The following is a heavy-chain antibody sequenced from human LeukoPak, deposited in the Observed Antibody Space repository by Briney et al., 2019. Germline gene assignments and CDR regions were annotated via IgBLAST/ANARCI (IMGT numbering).Heavy chain of an antibody. J-gene: IGHJ4*02. CDR2: IYPGDSDT. Sequence: GESLKISCKGSGYSFTSYWIAWVRQTPGKGLEWMGIIYPGDSDTTYSPSFQGQVTISVDKSISTAYLLWSSLKASDTAMYYCARRVLDYGVETFEYRGQGTLVTVSS. CDR1: GYSFTSYW. V-gene: IGHV5-51*01. CDR3: ARRVLDYGVETFEY. D-gene: IGHD4-17*01.